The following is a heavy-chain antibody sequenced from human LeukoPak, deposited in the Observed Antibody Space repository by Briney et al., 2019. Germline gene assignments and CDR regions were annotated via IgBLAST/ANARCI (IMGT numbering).Heavy chain of an antibody. J-gene: IGHJ4*02. CDR1: GGTFSSYE. CDR2: IIPMFGTA. V-gene: IGHV1-69*06. CDR3: ASGTTDIVVVPATLRNYYFDY. Sequence: SVKVSCKASGGTFSSYEISWVRQAPGQGLEWMGGIIPMFGTAKYAQKFQGRVAITADKSTSTAYMELSSLRSEDTAVYYCASGTTDIVVVPATLRNYYFDYWGQGTLVTVSS. D-gene: IGHD2-2*01.